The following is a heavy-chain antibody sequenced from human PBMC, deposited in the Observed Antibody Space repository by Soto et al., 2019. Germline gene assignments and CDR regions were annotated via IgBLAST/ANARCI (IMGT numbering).Heavy chain of an antibody. CDR1: GFTFMSYA. J-gene: IGHJ1*01. Sequence: SLRLSCAASGFTFMSYAMDWFRQSPVKVLEWVAVISYDGSNKYYADSVKGRFTISRDNSKNTLYLQMNSLRAEDTAVYYCARERYSSGWFRAEYFQHWGQGTLVTVSS. CDR3: ARERYSSGWFRAEYFQH. D-gene: IGHD6-19*01. CDR2: ISYDGSNK. V-gene: IGHV3-30-3*01.